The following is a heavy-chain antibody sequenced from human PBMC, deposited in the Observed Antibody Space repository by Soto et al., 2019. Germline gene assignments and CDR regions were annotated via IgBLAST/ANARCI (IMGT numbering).Heavy chain of an antibody. CDR2: ISAYNGNR. Sequence: ASVKVSCKASGYSFATSGISWVRQAPGQGLEWMGWISAYNGNRNYDQKLQDRVTMTTDTSTRTAYLELRSLRSDDTAVYYCARAGQYYDSSGYTGWGQGTQVTVSS. J-gene: IGHJ4*02. V-gene: IGHV1-18*01. CDR3: ARAGQYYDSSGYTG. CDR1: GYSFATSG. D-gene: IGHD3-22*01.